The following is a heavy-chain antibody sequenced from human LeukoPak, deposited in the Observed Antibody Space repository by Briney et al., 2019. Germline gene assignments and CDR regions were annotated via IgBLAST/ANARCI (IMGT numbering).Heavy chain of an antibody. CDR1: GFTFSGYT. CDR2: ITSSSGTL. CDR3: AELGITMIGGV. Sequence: GGSLRLSCSASGFTFSGYTMSWVRQAPGKGLEWISYITSSSGTLYYADSVKGRFTISRDNAKNSLYLQMNSLRAEDTAVYYCAELGITMIGGVWGKGTTVTISS. D-gene: IGHD3-10*02. J-gene: IGHJ6*04. V-gene: IGHV3-48*01.